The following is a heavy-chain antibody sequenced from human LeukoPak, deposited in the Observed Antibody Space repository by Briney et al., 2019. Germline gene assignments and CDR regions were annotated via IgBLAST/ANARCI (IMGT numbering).Heavy chain of an antibody. V-gene: IGHV4-34*01. CDR2: INHSGST. Sequence: SETLSLTCAVYGGSFSGYYWSWIRQPPGKGLEWIGEINHSGSTNYNPSLKSRVTISVDTSKNQFSLKLSSVTAADTAVYYCARGRSRYCSGGSCYPGLGYWGQGTLVTVSS. D-gene: IGHD2-15*01. CDR3: ARGRSRYCSGGSCYPGLGY. CDR1: GGSFSGYY. J-gene: IGHJ4*02.